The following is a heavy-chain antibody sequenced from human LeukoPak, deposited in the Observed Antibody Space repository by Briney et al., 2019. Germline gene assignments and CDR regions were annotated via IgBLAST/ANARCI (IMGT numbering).Heavy chain of an antibody. CDR1: GYTFTGYY. J-gene: IGHJ4*02. V-gene: IGHV1-2*02. Sequence: ASVKVSCKASGYTFTGYYMHWVRQAPGQGLEWMGWINPNSGGTNYAQKFQGRVTMTRDTSISTAYMELSRLRSDDTAVYYCARDTSPDGSGSYYTHSFDYWGQGTLVTVSS. CDR2: INPNSGGT. D-gene: IGHD3-10*01. CDR3: ARDTSPDGSGSYYTHSFDY.